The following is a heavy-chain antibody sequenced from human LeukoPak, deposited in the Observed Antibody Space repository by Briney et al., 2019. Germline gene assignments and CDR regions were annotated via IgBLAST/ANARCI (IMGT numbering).Heavy chain of an antibody. V-gene: IGHV1-46*01. J-gene: IGHJ4*02. CDR3: AADPSTVQIALAGYY. CDR2: INPTGGST. Sequence: ASVKVPCKASGYSFIDYFIHWVRQAPGQGLEWMGLINPTGGSTGYAQKFQERVTITRDMSTSTVYMELSSLRSEDTAVYYCAADPSTVQIALAGYYWGQGTLVTVSS. D-gene: IGHD6-19*01. CDR1: GYSFIDYF.